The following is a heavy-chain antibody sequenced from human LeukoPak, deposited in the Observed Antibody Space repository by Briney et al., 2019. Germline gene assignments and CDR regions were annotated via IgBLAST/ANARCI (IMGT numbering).Heavy chain of an antibody. V-gene: IGHV3-7*01. CDR1: GFTFSSYW. CDR2: IKQDGSEK. D-gene: IGHD2-2*01. Sequence: GGSLRLSCAASGFTFSSYWVSWVRQAPGKGLEWVANIKQDGSEKYYVDSVKGRFTISRDNAKNSLYLQMNSLRAEDTAVYYCAREKVAIVVVPAAKSFETAYYYYGMDVWGQGTTVTVSS. CDR3: AREKVAIVVVPAAKSFETAYYYYGMDV. J-gene: IGHJ6*02.